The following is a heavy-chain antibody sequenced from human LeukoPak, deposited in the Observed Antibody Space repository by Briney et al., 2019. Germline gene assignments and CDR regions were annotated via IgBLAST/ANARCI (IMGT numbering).Heavy chain of an antibody. CDR2: INHSGST. J-gene: IGHJ4*02. D-gene: IGHD1-1*01. Sequence: SETLSLTCALYGGSFSGYYWSWIRQPPGKGLEWIGEINHSGSTNYNPSLKSRVTISVDTSKNQFSLKLSSVTAADTAVYYCARDNYSWGQGTLVTVSS. CDR1: GGSFSGYY. V-gene: IGHV4-34*01. CDR3: ARDNYS.